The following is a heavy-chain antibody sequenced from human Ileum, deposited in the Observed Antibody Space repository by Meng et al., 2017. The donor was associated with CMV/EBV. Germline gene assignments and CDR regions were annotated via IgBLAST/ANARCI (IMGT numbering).Heavy chain of an antibody. Sequence: QVQRVQAGAEVKKPGSSVKVSCQVSGDTFSYFGISWVRQAPGQGLEWMGGIIPLFGTTDYAPKLQGRVTITADESTRTAYMQLNSLRSEDTAVYYCARDSVPSDSSGWYYYFDYWGQGTLVTVSS. CDR2: IIPLFGTT. J-gene: IGHJ4*02. V-gene: IGHV1-69*12. D-gene: IGHD6-19*01. CDR3: ARDSVPSDSSGWYYYFDY. CDR1: GDTFSYFG.